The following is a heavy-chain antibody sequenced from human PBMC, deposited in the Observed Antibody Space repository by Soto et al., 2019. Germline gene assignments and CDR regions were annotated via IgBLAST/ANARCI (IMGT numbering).Heavy chain of an antibody. D-gene: IGHD4-17*01. CDR3: ARDSGYGDYEAFVDV. J-gene: IGHJ6*02. Sequence: QVQLVQSGAEVKKPGASVKVSCKASGYTFTSYGISWVRQAPGQGLEWMGWISAYNGNTNYAQKLQGRVTMTTATATRTAYMEMRSLRSDDTAVYDGARDSGYGDYEAFVDVWGQGTTVTVSS. CDR2: ISAYNGNT. V-gene: IGHV1-18*01. CDR1: GYTFTSYG.